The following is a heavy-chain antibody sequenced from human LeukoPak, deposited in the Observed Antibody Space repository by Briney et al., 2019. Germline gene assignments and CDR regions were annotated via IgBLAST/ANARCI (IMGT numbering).Heavy chain of an antibody. V-gene: IGHV4-59*01. CDR2: IYYSGST. Sequence: PSETLSLTCTVSGGSISSYYWSWIRQPPGKGLEWIGYIYYSGSTNYNPSLKSRVTISVDTSKNQFSLKLSSVTAADTAVYYCASHRTPYYFDYWGQGTLVTVSS. CDR3: ASHRTPYYFDY. CDR1: GGSISSYY. J-gene: IGHJ4*02.